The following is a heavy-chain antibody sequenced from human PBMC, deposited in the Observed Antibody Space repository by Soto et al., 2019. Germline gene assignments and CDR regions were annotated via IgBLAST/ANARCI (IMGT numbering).Heavy chain of an antibody. Sequence: PSETLSLTCTVSGGSISSSSYYWGWIRQPPGKGLEWIGSIYYSGSTYYNPSLKSRVTIAVDTSKNQFSLKLSAVTAADTAVYYCARSYYDFWSGYLISGWFDPWGQGTLVTVSS. CDR1: GGSISSSSYY. D-gene: IGHD3-3*01. V-gene: IGHV4-39*01. CDR2: IYYSGST. J-gene: IGHJ5*02. CDR3: ARSYYDFWSGYLISGWFDP.